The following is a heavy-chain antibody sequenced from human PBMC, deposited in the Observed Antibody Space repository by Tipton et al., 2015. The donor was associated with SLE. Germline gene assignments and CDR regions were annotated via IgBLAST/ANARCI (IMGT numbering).Heavy chain of an antibody. Sequence: TLSLTCTVSDASMNYYYWTWIRQPPGKGLEWIGYIHYSGSTNCDPSLKSRVTISVDTSKNQFSLKLSSVTAADTAVYYCARGCSGTSCYWGDDWGQGSLVIVSS. CDR2: IHYSGST. D-gene: IGHD2-15*01. CDR1: DASMNYYY. J-gene: IGHJ4*02. CDR3: ARGCSGTSCYWGDD. V-gene: IGHV4-59*08.